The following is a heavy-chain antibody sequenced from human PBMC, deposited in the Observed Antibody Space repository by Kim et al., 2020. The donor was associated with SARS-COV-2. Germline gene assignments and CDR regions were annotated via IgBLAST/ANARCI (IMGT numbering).Heavy chain of an antibody. J-gene: IGHJ3*02. CDR3: ASPHSIVGANTGAFDI. CDR2: INSDGSRT. CDR1: GFTFSSYW. Sequence: GGSLRLSCAASGFTFSSYWMHWVRQAPGKGLVWVSRINSDGSRTSYADSVKGRFTISRDNAKNTLYLQMNSLRAEDTAVYYCASPHSIVGANTGAFDIGGQGTMVTVSS. V-gene: IGHV3-74*01. D-gene: IGHD1-26*01.